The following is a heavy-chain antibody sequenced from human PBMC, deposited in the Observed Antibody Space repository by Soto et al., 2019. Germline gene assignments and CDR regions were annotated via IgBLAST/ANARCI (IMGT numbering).Heavy chain of an antibody. CDR1: GFTFSSYA. CDR3: ASVTPTVTGTFDYFDY. V-gene: IGHV3-23*01. Sequence: GGSLRLSCAASGFTFSSYAMSWVRQAPGKGLEWVSAISGSGGSTYYADSVKGRLTISRDNSKNTLYLQMNSLRAEDTAVYYCASVTPTVTGTFDYFDYWGQGTLVTVS. J-gene: IGHJ4*02. D-gene: IGHD6-19*01. CDR2: ISGSGGST.